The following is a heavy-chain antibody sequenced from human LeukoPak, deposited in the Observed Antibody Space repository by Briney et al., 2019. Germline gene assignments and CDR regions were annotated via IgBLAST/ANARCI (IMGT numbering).Heavy chain of an antibody. CDR3: VSDLCGGDDQ. CDR1: GFTFNSYW. D-gene: IGHD3-3*01. J-gene: IGHJ5*02. V-gene: IGHV3-74*01. CDR2: IDEDGKTI. Sequence: GGSLRLSCAASGFTFNSYWMHGVRQAPGKGLVWVSRIDEDGKTIVYGDSVKARFTISRDNAKDSLYLQMSSLRDEDMAVYDGVSDLCGGDDQWGRGTLVTVSS.